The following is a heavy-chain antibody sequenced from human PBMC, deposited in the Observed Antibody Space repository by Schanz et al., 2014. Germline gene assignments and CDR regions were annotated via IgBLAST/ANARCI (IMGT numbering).Heavy chain of an antibody. D-gene: IGHD6-19*01. CDR3: VKTDAGWRFDY. J-gene: IGHJ4*02. V-gene: IGHV3-74*01. CDR2: INSDGRST. Sequence: EVQLVESGGGLVQPGGSLRLSCAASGFTFNDSWMHWVRQAPGKGLVWVSRINSDGRSTNYADSVKGRFSISRDNSRNTVYLQMNNVGVDDTATYYCVKTDAGWRFDYWGQGTLVIVSS. CDR1: GFTFNDSW.